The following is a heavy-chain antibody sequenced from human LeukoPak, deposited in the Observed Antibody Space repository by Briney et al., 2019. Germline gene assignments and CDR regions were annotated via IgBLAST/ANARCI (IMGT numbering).Heavy chain of an antibody. CDR1: GYTFTSYY. J-gene: IGHJ5*02. Sequence: ASVKVSCKASGYTFTSYYMHWVRQAPGQGLEWMGWINPNSGGTNYAQTFQGRVTMTRDPSISTSYMELSRLTSDDTAVYYCARGIGSGSYGRFDPWGQGTLVTVSS. CDR2: INPNSGGT. V-gene: IGHV1-2*02. D-gene: IGHD3-10*01. CDR3: ARGIGSGSYGRFDP.